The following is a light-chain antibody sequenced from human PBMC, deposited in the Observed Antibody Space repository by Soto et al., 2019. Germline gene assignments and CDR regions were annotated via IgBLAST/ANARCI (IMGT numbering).Light chain of an antibody. CDR3: SSYTSSNTYV. V-gene: IGLV2-18*02. CDR1: SSDVGSYNR. CDR2: EVN. J-gene: IGLJ1*01. Sequence: QSALTQPPSVSGSPGQSVTISCTGTSSDVGSYNRLSWYQQPPGTAPKLIMYEVNTRPSAVSNRFSGSKSGNTASLTISGLQAEDEADYYCSSYTSSNTYVFGTATKVTVL.